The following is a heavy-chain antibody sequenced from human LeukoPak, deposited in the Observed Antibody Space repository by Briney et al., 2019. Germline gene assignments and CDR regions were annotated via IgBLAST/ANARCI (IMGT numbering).Heavy chain of an antibody. J-gene: IGHJ4*02. CDR2: ISGSGGST. D-gene: IGHD5-18*01. CDR1: GFTFSSYA. V-gene: IGHV3-23*01. CDR3: AKAPGGIPGYNYGYQDY. Sequence: GGSLRLSCAASGFTFSSYAMSWVRQAPGKGLEWVSAISGSGGSTYYADSVKGRFTISRDNSKNTLYLQMNSLRAEDTAVYYCAKAPGGIPGYNYGYQDYWGQGTLVTVSS.